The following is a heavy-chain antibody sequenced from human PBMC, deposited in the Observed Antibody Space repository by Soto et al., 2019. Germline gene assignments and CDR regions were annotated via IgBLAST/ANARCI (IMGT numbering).Heavy chain of an antibody. V-gene: IGHV4-34*01. D-gene: IGHD3-22*01. CDR3: ARGGRVTMIVVVITTYFDY. CDR1: GGSFSGYY. CDR2: INHSGST. Sequence: QVQLQQWGAGLLKPSETLSLTCAVYGGSFSGYYWSWIRQPPGKGLEWIGEINHSGSTNYNPSLKSRVTITVDTSKNQFSLKLSSVTAADTAVYYWARGGRVTMIVVVITTYFDYWGQGTLVTVSS. J-gene: IGHJ4*02.